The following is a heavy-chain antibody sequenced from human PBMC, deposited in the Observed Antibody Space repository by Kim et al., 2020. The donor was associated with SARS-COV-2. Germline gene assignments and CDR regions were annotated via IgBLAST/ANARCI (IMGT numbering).Heavy chain of an antibody. CDR1: GFDFGTHS. D-gene: IGHD2-2*01. CDR3: ARGGDCFSTSCYFYYY. Sequence: GGSLRLSCAASGFDFGTHSMNWVRQAPGKGLEWVSSIGGASNYIYYADSVKGRFTISRDNAKNSLYLQMNSLRAEDTAVYYCARGGDCFSTSCYFYYY. CDR2: IGGASNYI. J-gene: IGHJ6*01. V-gene: IGHV3-21*01.